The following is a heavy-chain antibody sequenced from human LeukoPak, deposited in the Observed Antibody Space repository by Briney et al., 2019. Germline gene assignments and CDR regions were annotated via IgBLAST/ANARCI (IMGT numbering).Heavy chain of an antibody. V-gene: IGHV3-23*01. CDR1: GFTFSSYA. CDR3: ALRPGRPILGSYGWFDP. D-gene: IGHD1-26*01. CDR2: ISGSGGST. J-gene: IGHJ5*02. Sequence: GGSLRLSCAASGFTFSSYAMSWVRQAPGKGLEWVSGISGSGGSTYYADSVKGRFTISRDNSKNTLYLQMNSLRAEDTAVYYCALRPGRPILGSYGWFDPWGQGTLVTVSS.